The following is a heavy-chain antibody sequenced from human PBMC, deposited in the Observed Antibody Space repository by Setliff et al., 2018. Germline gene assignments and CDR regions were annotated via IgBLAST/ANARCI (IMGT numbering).Heavy chain of an antibody. V-gene: IGHV4-61*02. CDR2: LHTSGST. CDR1: GGSISSGSYY. CDR3: ARDMGQPYYFES. D-gene: IGHD1-1*01. Sequence: SETLSLTCAVSGGSISSGSYYWSWIRQPAGKGLEWVGRLHTSGSTNYNPSLKSRVTISVDTSKNQFSLKVTSVTAADTAVYYCARDMGQPYYFESWGLGTLVTVSS. J-gene: IGHJ4*02.